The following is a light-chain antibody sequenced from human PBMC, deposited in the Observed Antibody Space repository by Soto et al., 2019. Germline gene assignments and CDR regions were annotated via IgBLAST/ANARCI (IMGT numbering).Light chain of an antibody. CDR2: VNTDGSH. J-gene: IGLJ2*01. V-gene: IGLV4-69*01. Sequence: QPVLTQSPSASASLGASVKLTCTLSSGYSSYAIAWHQQQPEKGPRYLMKVNTDGSHNKGDGIPDRFSGSSSGAERYLTISSLQSEDEADYYCQTWGAGFSVVFGGGTQLTVL. CDR3: QTWGAGFSVV. CDR1: SGYSSYA.